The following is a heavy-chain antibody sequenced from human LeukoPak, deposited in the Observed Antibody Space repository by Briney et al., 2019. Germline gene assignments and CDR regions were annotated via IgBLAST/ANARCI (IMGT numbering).Heavy chain of an antibody. CDR2: ISGSGAVT. V-gene: IGHV3-23*01. CDR3: AKSIRSSSFYFDY. J-gene: IGHJ4*02. D-gene: IGHD6-6*01. CDR1: GFTFSNYV. Sequence: GGSLRLSCAASGFTFSNYVMSWVRQAPGKGLEWVSSISGSGAVTFYADSVKGRFSISRDNSASTLSLQMNSLRAEDTAVYYCAKSIRSSSFYFDYWGQGTLVTVSS.